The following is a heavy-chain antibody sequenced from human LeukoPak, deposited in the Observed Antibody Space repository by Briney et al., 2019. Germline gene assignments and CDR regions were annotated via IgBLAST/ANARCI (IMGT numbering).Heavy chain of an antibody. CDR1: GFTFSSYS. Sequence: GGSLRLSCAASGFTFSSYSMNWVRQAPGKGLEWVSYISSSSSTIYYADSVKGRFTISRDNAKNSLYLQMNSLRAEDTAVYYCAREGDYDFWSGYYKAYYYMDVWGKGTTVTVSS. CDR3: AREGDYDFWSGYYKAYYYMDV. CDR2: ISSSSSTI. V-gene: IGHV3-48*01. J-gene: IGHJ6*03. D-gene: IGHD3-3*01.